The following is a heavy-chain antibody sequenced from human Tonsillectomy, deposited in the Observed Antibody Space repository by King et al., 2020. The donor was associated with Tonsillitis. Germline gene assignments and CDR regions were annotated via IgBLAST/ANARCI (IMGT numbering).Heavy chain of an antibody. CDR1: GFTFSSYA. J-gene: IGHJ3*02. Sequence: EVQLVESGGGLVQPGGSLRLSCAASGFTFSSYAMSWVRQAPGKGLEWVSAISGSGGSTYYADSVKGRFTISRDNCKNTLYLQMNSLRAEDTAVYYCAKDLSAIVGATSAFDIWGQGTMVTVSS. CDR2: ISGSGGST. CDR3: AKDLSAIVGATSAFDI. D-gene: IGHD1-26*01. V-gene: IGHV3-23*04.